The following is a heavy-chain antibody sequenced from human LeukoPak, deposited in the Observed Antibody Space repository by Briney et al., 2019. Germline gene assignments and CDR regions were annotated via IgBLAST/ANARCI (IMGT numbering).Heavy chain of an antibody. CDR2: IKQDGSEK. J-gene: IGHJ4*02. CDR3: ARERVYYFDY. V-gene: IGHV3-7*01. Sequence: GGSLRLSCAASGFIFSDYWMTWVRQAPGKGLEWVANIKQDGSEKYYVDSVKGRFTISRDNAKNSLYLQMNSLRAEDTAVYYCARERVYYFDYWGQGTLVTVSS. CDR1: GFIFSDYW.